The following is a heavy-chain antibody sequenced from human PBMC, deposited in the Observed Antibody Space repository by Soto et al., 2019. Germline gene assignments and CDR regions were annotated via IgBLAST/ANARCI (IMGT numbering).Heavy chain of an antibody. CDR1: GISTSFYW. CDR3: VTGYHSDY. D-gene: IGHD5-18*01. J-gene: IGHJ4*02. V-gene: IGHV3-7*03. Sequence: PVGSLRLSCAASGISTSFYWMGWVRQAPGRGLEWVASIKKDGTEKYYMDSLKGRFTISRDNALNSLYLQMNSLRAEDTAVYFCVTGYHSDYWGQGTLVTVSS. CDR2: IKKDGTEK.